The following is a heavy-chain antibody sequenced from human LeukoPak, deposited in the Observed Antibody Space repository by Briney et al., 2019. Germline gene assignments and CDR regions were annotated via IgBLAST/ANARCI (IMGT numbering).Heavy chain of an antibody. CDR1: GFTFSSYA. J-gene: IGHJ4*02. CDR2: ISSSGGST. Sequence: GGSLRLSCTASGFTFSSYAMSWVRQAPGQGQERVSVISSSGGSTYYADSVKGRFTISRDNSKNSLYLQMNSLRAEDTAIYYCAKDHLGSGSYVLNFDYWGQGTLVTVSS. V-gene: IGHV3-23*01. D-gene: IGHD3-10*01. CDR3: AKDHLGSGSYVLNFDY.